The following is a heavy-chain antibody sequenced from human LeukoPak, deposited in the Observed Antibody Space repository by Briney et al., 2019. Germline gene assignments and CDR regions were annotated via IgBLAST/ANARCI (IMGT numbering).Heavy chain of an antibody. CDR1: GFTFSNYW. D-gene: IGHD6-19*01. J-gene: IGHJ5*02. CDR2: IKQDGSEK. V-gene: IGHV3-7*04. Sequence: QPGGSLRLSCAASGFTFSNYWMSWVRQAPGKGLKWVASIKQDGSEKYYVDSVKGRFTISRDNAKNSLYLQINSLRAEDTAVYYCARDRSSGWYLTPGFDPWGQGTLVTVSS. CDR3: ARDRSSGWYLTPGFDP.